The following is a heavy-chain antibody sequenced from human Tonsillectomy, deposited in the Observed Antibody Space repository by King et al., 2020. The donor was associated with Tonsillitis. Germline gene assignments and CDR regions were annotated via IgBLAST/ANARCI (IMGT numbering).Heavy chain of an antibody. D-gene: IGHD4-23*01. J-gene: IGHJ2*01. CDR2: IFYSGSA. V-gene: IGHV4-30-4*01. CDR3: ASDTVGYGGTVWYFDL. Sequence: VQLQESGPGLVKPSQTLSLTCTVSGGPISSGDHHWNWIRQPPGKGLEWIGSIFYSGSAYYNPSLKTRVTISVDTSKNQFSLRLRSVTAADTAVYYCASDTVGYGGTVWYFDLWGRGTLVTVSS. CDR1: GGPISSGDHH.